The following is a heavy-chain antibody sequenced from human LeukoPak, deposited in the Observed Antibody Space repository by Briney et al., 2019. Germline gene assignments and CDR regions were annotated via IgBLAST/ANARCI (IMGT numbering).Heavy chain of an antibody. Sequence: GGSLRLSCAASGFTFSSYAMSWVRQAPGKGLEWVSGILDSGYSTYYANSVKGRFTISRDKSNNTLYLQMNSLRAEDTAVYYCAKLGGHPLHNYYVGVWGKGTTVAVSS. V-gene: IGHV3-23*01. CDR3: AKLGGHPLHNYYVGV. CDR2: ILDSGYST. D-gene: IGHD3-16*01. CDR1: GFTFSSYA. J-gene: IGHJ6*03.